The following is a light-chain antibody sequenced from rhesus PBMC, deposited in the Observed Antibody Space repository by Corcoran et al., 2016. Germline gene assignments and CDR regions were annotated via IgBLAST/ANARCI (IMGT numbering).Light chain of an antibody. V-gene: IGKV1-74*01. CDR2: KAT. J-gene: IGKJ1*01. CDR3: QHNYGTPWT. CDR1: ENVNNY. Sequence: DIQMTQSPSSLSASVGDRGTITCRASENVNNYLNWYQQKPGKAPKLLIYKATTLQSGVPSRFSGSGSGTDYTFTLSSLQSEDVATYYCQHNYGTPWTFGQGTKVEIK.